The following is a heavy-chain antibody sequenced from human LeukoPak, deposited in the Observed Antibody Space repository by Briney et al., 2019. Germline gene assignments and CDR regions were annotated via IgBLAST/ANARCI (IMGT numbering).Heavy chain of an antibody. Sequence: SQTLSLTCTVSGASISSSTYYWSWVRQSPGKGLEWIGYIYRSGSTYFNPSLKSRLSMSVDTSQNQFSLNLSSVTAADTAVYYCARSSIPNWFGPWGQGTLVTVSS. CDR3: ARSSIPNWFGP. D-gene: IGHD2-21*01. CDR1: GASISSSTYY. V-gene: IGHV4-31*03. J-gene: IGHJ5*02. CDR2: IYRSGST.